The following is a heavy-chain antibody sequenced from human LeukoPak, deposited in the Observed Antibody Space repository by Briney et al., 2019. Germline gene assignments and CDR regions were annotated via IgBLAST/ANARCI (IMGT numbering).Heavy chain of an antibody. CDR2: IYYRGST. Sequence: SETLSLTCTVSGDSISSSSYYWGWIRQPPGKGLEWIGTIYYRGSTYYNPSLKSRVTISVDTSKNQFSLKLSSVTAADTAVYYCARQSGSYFPHFDYWGQGTLVTVSS. D-gene: IGHD1-26*01. J-gene: IGHJ4*02. CDR1: GDSISSSSYY. V-gene: IGHV4-39*01. CDR3: ARQSGSYFPHFDY.